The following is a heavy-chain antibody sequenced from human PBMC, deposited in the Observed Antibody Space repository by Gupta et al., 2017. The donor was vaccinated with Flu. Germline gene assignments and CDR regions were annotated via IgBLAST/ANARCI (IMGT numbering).Heavy chain of an antibody. CDR1: GFTFSSYG. Sequence: QVQLVASGGGVVQPGRSLRLSCAAPGFTFSSYGMPWVRQVQGKGLEWVAVRWYDGSNKYYADSVKGRFTISRDNSKNTLYLQMNSLRAEDTAVYYCARDHYPTAVTTDVGCMDVWGQGTTVTVSS. J-gene: IGHJ6*02. V-gene: IGHV3-33*01. D-gene: IGHD4-17*01. CDR2: RWYDGSNK. CDR3: ARDHYPTAVTTDVGCMDV.